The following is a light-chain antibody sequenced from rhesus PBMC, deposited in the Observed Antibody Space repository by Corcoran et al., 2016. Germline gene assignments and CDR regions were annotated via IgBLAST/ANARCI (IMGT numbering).Light chain of an antibody. V-gene: IGKV3-40*03. J-gene: IGKJ1*01. CDR3: QQYSGLFRT. CDR2: SAF. Sequence: EIVMTQSPATLSLSPGETATLSCRASENVGSYVAWYQQKPGQAPKLLVHSAFIRATGIPDRFRGSGYKTEFTLSISSLEPEDVGVYHCQQYSGLFRTFGRGTKVEIK. CDR1: ENVGSY.